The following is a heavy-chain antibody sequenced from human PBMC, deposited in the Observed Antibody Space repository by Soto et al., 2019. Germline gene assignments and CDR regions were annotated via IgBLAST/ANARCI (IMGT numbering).Heavy chain of an antibody. J-gene: IGHJ5*02. CDR1: GSSFSDYY. D-gene: IGHD2-8*01. Sequence: EVQLVQSGAEVKRPGTTVKISCKVSGSSFSDYYIHWVQQAPGKGLQWMGLVDPGDGETKYAEKFQGRLTITPDAATNKVYMKLSSLNSEDPAMYYCATARHTITNVVIPSAVGNWFDPWGQGTLVTVSS. CDR3: ATARHTITNVVIPSAVGNWFDP. CDR2: VDPGDGET. V-gene: IGHV1-69-2*01.